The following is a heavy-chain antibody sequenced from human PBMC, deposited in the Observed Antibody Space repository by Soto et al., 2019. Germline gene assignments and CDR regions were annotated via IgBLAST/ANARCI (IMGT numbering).Heavy chain of an antibody. D-gene: IGHD1-26*01. Sequence: ASVKVSCKASGYTFTSYAMHWLRQAPGQRLEWMGWINAGNGNTKYSQKFQGRVTIARDTSASTAYMELSSLRSEDTAVYYCARAPEVSSGSYYNPFDYWGQGTLVTVSS. CDR3: ARAPEVSSGSYYNPFDY. V-gene: IGHV1-3*01. J-gene: IGHJ4*02. CDR1: GYTFTSYA. CDR2: INAGNGNT.